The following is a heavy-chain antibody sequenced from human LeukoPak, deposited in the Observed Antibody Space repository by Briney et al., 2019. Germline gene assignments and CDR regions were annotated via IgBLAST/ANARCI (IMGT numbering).Heavy chain of an antibody. CDR3: ARGSQWDLLGSCDY. Sequence: GGSLRLSCVGSGFTFSSYSMNWVRQAPGKGLEWISYISSSGSAKYYADSVKGRFTISRDNAKNSLYLQMNSLRAEDTAVYYCARGSQWDLLGSCDYWGQGTLVTVSS. CDR2: ISSSGSAK. J-gene: IGHJ4*02. D-gene: IGHD1-26*01. CDR1: GFTFSSYS. V-gene: IGHV3-48*04.